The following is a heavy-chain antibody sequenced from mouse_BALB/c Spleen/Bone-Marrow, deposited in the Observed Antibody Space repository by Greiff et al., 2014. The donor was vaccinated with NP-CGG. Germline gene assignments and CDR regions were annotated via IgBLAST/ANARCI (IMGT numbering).Heavy chain of an antibody. V-gene: IGHV1-61*01. D-gene: IGHD2-4*01. CDR2: IHPSDIET. CDR1: GYSFTIYW. J-gene: IGHJ3*01. CDR3: ARGEITAFAY. Sequence: QVQLQQSGAELVRPGASVKLSCKASGYSFTIYWMNWVKQRPGQGLEWIGMIHPSDIETRLNQKFKDKATLTVDKSSNTAYMQLSSPKSEDSAVYYCARGEITAFAYWGQGTLVTVSA.